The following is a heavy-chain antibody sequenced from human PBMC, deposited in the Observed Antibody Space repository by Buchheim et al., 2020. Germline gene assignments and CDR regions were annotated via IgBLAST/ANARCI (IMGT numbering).Heavy chain of an antibody. D-gene: IGHD5-18*01. Sequence: EVQLVESGGGLVQPGGSLRLSCAASGFTFSNYWMSWVRQAPGKGLEWVSYINEDGSEKYYVDSVKGRFTISRDNAKNSLYMQMNSLRAEDTAVYYCATDGGASGYSYGYGYYFDYWGQGTL. V-gene: IGHV3-7*01. CDR2: INEDGSEK. CDR1: GFTFSNYW. CDR3: ATDGGASGYSYGYGYYFDY. J-gene: IGHJ4*02.